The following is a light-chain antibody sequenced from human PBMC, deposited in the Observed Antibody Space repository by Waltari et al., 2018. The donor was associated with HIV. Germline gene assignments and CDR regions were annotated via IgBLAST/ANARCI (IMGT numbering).Light chain of an antibody. Sequence: LIIYEVTNRPSGVSNRFSGSKSGITASLTISGLQTEDEADYYCSSYTNINTVVFGGGTKLTVL. CDR3: SSYTNINTVV. J-gene: IGLJ2*01. CDR2: EVT. V-gene: IGLV2-14*01.